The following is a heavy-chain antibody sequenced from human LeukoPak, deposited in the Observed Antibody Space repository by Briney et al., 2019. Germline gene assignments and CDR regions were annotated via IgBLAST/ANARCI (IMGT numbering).Heavy chain of an antibody. Sequence: SETLSLTYTVSSGSITSYYWSWIWQPPGKGLEWIGYIYYSGSTNYTPSLKSRLTISLDTSKNQFSLKLSSVTAADTAVYYCAGGRAAADFDYWGQGTLVTVSS. J-gene: IGHJ4*02. V-gene: IGHV4-59*12. CDR2: IYYSGST. CDR1: SGSITSYY. CDR3: AGGRAAADFDY. D-gene: IGHD6-13*01.